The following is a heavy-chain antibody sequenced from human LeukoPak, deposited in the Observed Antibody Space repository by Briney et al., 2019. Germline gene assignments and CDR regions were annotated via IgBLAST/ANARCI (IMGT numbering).Heavy chain of an antibody. V-gene: IGHV1-24*01. D-gene: IGHD6-13*01. CDR3: ATDRGVAAAGTYYYYMDV. Sequence: ASVKVSCKVSGYTLTELSMHWVRQAPGKGLEWMGGSDPEDGETIYAQKFQGRVTMTEDTSTDTAYMELSSLRSEDTAVYYCATDRGVAAAGTYYYYMDVWGKGTTVTVSS. CDR2: SDPEDGET. CDR1: GYTLTELS. J-gene: IGHJ6*03.